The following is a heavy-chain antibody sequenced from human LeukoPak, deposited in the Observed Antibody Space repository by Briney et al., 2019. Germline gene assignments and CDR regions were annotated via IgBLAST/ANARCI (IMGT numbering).Heavy chain of an antibody. J-gene: IGHJ4*02. CDR1: GFTFSSYA. V-gene: IGHV3-23*01. CDR3: AKGKLLWFGELLRD. D-gene: IGHD3-10*01. CDR2: ISGSGGST. Sequence: PGGSLRLSCAASGFTFSSYAMSWVRQAPGKGLEWVSAISGSGGSTYYADSVKGRFTISRDNSKNTLYLQMNSLRAEDTAVYYCAKGKLLWFGELLRDWGQGTLVTVSS.